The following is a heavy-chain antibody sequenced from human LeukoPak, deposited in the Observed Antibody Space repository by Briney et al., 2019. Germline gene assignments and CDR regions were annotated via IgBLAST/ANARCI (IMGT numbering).Heavy chain of an antibody. J-gene: IGHJ3*02. D-gene: IGHD2-15*01. Sequence: AETLSLTCAVSGCSISSYYWSWIRQPPGKGLEWIGDIYYSGSTNYNPSLKSRVTISVDTSKNQYSLKLSSVTAADTAVYYCARGRTDIVVVVAATDLAFDIWGQGTMVTVSS. V-gene: IGHV4-59*01. CDR3: ARGRTDIVVVVAATDLAFDI. CDR2: IYYSGST. CDR1: GCSISSYY.